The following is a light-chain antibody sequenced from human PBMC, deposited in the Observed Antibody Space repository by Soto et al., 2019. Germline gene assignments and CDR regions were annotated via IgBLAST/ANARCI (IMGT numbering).Light chain of an antibody. J-gene: IGKJ4*01. CDR2: ATS. CDR1: RNIDTY. CDR3: HQTFTPPLT. V-gene: IGKV1-39*01. Sequence: DIQMAQSPSSLSASVGDRVTITCRASRNIDTYLSWYQQKAGKAPKLLIFATSTLQSGVPSRFSGSGSGTDLTLTISSLQPEDFGTYYCHQTFTPPLTFGGGTKVDIK.